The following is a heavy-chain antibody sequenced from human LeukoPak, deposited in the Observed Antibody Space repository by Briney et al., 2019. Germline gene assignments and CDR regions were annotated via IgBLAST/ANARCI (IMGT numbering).Heavy chain of an antibody. D-gene: IGHD6-6*01. CDR3: ARGSSSSEYFQH. CDR1: GFTFSSYW. V-gene: IGHV3-74*01. Sequence: GGSLRLSCAASGFTFSSYWMHWVRQAPGKGLVWVSRINTDGGSTSYADSVKGRFTISRDNAKNTLYLQMNSLRAEDTAVYYCARGSSSSEYFQHWGQGTLVTVSS. CDR2: INTDGGST. J-gene: IGHJ1*01.